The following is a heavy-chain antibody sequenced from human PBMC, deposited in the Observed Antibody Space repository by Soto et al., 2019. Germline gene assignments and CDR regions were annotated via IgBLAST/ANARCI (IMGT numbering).Heavy chain of an antibody. D-gene: IGHD1-1*01. CDR2: IYPSGST. Sequence: QVQLQESRPGLVKPSQTLSLTCTVSGGSISSSDYYRSSIRQPPGKGLEWIGYIYPSGSTYYNPSHNGRDTLSGDTSKYQVSLKLSSVTAADTAVYYCARTTNWYFDLWGRGTPVTVSS. CDR1: GGSISSSDYY. J-gene: IGHJ2*01. V-gene: IGHV4-30-4*01. CDR3: ARTTNWYFDL.